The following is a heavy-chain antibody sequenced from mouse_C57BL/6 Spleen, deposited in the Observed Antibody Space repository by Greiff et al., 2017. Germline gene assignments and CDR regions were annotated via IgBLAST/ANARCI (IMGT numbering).Heavy chain of an antibody. CDR2: IYPRSGNT. D-gene: IGHD2-1*01. V-gene: IGHV1-81*01. CDR1: GYTFTSYG. CDR3: ARLGNCSYWYFDV. Sequence: VQLQQSGAELARPGASVKLSCKASGYTFTSYGISWVKQRPGQGLEWIGEIYPRSGNTYYNEKFKGKATLTADKSSSTAYMELRSLTSEDSAVYFCARLGNCSYWYFDVWGTGTTVTVSS. J-gene: IGHJ1*03.